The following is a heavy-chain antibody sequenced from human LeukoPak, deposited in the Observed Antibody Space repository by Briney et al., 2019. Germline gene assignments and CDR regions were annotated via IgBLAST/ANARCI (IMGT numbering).Heavy chain of an antibody. CDR2: ISSGSSYI. V-gene: IGHV3-21*01. J-gene: IGHJ4*02. CDR3: ARDATTYYYGSGSLSRGY. CDR1: GFTFSSYS. D-gene: IGHD3-10*01. Sequence: GGSLRLSCAASGFTFSSYSMNWVRQAPGKGLEWVSSISSGSSYIYYADSVKGRFTISRDNAKNSLYLQMNSLRAEDTAVYYCARDATTYYYGSGSLSRGYWGQGTLVTVSS.